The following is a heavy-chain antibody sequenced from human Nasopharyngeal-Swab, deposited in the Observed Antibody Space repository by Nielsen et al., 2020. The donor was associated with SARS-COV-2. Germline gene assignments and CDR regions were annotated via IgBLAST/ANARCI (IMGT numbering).Heavy chain of an antibody. CDR2: IRSEANGGTA. CDR3: TGYSTIFY. D-gene: IGHD2-2*01. Sequence: GGSLRLSCTTSGFTFGDYAMNWVRQAPGKGLEWVGFIRSEANGGTAEYAVSVEGRFSISRDDSKSIAYLQMNSLKTEDTAVYYCTGYSTIFYWGQGTLVTVSS. CDR1: GFTFGDYA. V-gene: IGHV3-49*04. J-gene: IGHJ4*02.